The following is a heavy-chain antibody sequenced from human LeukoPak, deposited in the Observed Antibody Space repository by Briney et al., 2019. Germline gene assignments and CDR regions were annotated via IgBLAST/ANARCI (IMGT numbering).Heavy chain of an antibody. D-gene: IGHD4-17*01. CDR1: GGSISSGGYS. V-gene: IGHV4-30-2*01. Sequence: PSETLSLTCAVSGGSISSGGYSWSWIRQPPGKGLEWIGYIYHSGSTYYNPSLKSRVTISVDRSKNQFSLKLSSVTAADTAVYYCARGNDGDYYFDYWGQGTLVTVSS. CDR2: IYHSGST. CDR3: ARGNDGDYYFDY. J-gene: IGHJ4*02.